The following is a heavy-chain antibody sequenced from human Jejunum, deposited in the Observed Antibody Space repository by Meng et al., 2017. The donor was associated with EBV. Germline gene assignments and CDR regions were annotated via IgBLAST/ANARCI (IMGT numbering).Heavy chain of an antibody. CDR1: GYLFTGYY. CDR2: IDPNTGDK. Sequence: QVQVVQFGAEVKKPGASVRVSCKASGYLFTGYYIQWVRQAPGQGLEWMGRIDPNTGDKNYAQKFQGRVTMTRATSIGTAFMELSRLTSDDTAVYYCARDHSSSFYGANIWGQGTLVTVSS. CDR3: ARDHSSSFYGANI. D-gene: IGHD2-2*01. V-gene: IGHV1-2*06. J-gene: IGHJ4*02.